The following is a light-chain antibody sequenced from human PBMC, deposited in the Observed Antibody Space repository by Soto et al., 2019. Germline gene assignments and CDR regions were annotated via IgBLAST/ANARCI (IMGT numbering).Light chain of an antibody. CDR1: YSNIGSNF. V-gene: IGLV1-44*01. CDR3: SSWDASLDGPV. CDR2: SIN. J-gene: IGLJ3*02. Sequence: QSVLTQPPSASATPGQTVTISCSGRYSNIGSNFVSWYQRLPGTAPTLLIYSINHRPSGVPDRFSGSKSGTSASLTISGLQSEDEADYFCSSWDASLDGPVFGGGTKLTVL.